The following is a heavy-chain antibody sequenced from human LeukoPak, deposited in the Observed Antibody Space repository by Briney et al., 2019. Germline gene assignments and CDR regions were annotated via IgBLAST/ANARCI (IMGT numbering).Heavy chain of an antibody. J-gene: IGHJ6*04. CDR3: AKAGYCSSTSCYSVDV. CDR1: GFTFSSYA. Sequence: PGGSLRLSCAASGFTFSSYAMSWVRQAPWKGLEWVSAVSGSAGSTYYADSVKGRFTISRDNSKNTLYLQMNSLRAEDTAVYYCAKAGYCSSTSCYSVDVWGKGTTVTVSS. CDR2: VSGSAGST. D-gene: IGHD2-2*01. V-gene: IGHV3-23*01.